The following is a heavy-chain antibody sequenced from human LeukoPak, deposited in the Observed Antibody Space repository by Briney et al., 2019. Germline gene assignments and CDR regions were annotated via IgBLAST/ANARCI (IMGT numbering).Heavy chain of an antibody. V-gene: IGHV4-4*07. D-gene: IGHD6-19*01. Sequence: PPETLSLTCTVSGGSISDYYWSWIRQPAGKGLEWIGRIYTSGSTNYNPSLKSRVTMSVDTSKNQFSLKLSSVTAADTAVYYCARDRHGMSVSDYFDYWGQGTLVTVSS. CDR3: ARDRHGMSVSDYFDY. CDR2: IYTSGST. J-gene: IGHJ4*02. CDR1: GGSISDYY.